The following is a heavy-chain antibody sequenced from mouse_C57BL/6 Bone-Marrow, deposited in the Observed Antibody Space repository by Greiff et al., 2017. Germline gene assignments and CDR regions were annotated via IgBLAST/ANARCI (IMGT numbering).Heavy chain of an antibody. CDR1: GFSLTSYG. CDR3: ARISPDYYGDDGEN. J-gene: IGHJ4*01. Sequence: QVQLQQSGPGLVQPSQSLSITCTVSGFSLTSYGVHWVRQSPGKGLEWLGVIWSGGSTDYNAAFISRLSISKDNSKSQVFFKMNSLQADDAAIYXCARISPDYYGDDGENWGQGTSVTVSS. D-gene: IGHD2-2*01. V-gene: IGHV2-2*01. CDR2: IWSGGST.